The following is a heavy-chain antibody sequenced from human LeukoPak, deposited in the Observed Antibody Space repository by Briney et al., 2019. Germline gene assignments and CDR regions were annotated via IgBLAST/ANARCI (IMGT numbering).Heavy chain of an antibody. CDR1: GYTFTSYG. D-gene: IGHD3-10*01. CDR3: ARDREVVLLWFGEAQGVFDY. CDR2: ISAYNGNT. Sequence: ASVKVSCKASGYTFTSYGINWVRQAPGQGLEWMGWISAYNGNTNYAQKLQGRVTMTTDTSTSTAYMELRSLRSDDTAVYYCARDREVVLLWFGEAQGVFDYWGQGTLVTVSS. J-gene: IGHJ4*02. V-gene: IGHV1-18*01.